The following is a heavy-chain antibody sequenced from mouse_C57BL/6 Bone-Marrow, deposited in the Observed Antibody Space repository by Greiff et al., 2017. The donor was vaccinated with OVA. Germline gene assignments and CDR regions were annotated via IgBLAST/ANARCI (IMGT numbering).Heavy chain of an antibody. J-gene: IGHJ2*01. CDR2: SRNKANDYTT. CDR3: ARDAADGYGFDY. Sequence: EVNVVESGGGLVQSGRSLRLSCATSGFTFSDFYMEWVRQAPGKGLEWIAASRNKANDYTTEYSASVKGRFIVSRDTSQSILYLQMNALRAEDTAIYYCARDAADGYGFDYWGQGTTLTVSS. D-gene: IGHD2-2*01. V-gene: IGHV7-1*01. CDR1: GFTFSDFY.